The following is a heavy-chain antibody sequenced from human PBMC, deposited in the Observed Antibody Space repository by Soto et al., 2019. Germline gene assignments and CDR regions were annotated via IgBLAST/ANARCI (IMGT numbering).Heavy chain of an antibody. CDR3: AKARHYDFLTAFGRDFDC. J-gene: IGHJ4*02. CDR1: GGSFSSYY. V-gene: IGHV4-34*01. D-gene: IGHD3-9*01. Sequence: PSETLSLTCAVYGGSFSSYYWTSIGQPPETGLEWIGEVNHSGSTNYNPSLKSRVTISVDTSKIQFSLKLTSVTAADTAVYYCAKARHYDFLTAFGRDFDCWGQGTPVTVSS. CDR2: VNHSGST.